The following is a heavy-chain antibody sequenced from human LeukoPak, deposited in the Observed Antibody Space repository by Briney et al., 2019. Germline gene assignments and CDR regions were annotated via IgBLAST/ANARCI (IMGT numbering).Heavy chain of an antibody. CDR1: GGSISSSNFY. CDR2: IYYGGST. V-gene: IGHV4-39*01. J-gene: IGHJ4*02. CDR3: ARGVGAHFDY. D-gene: IGHD1-26*01. Sequence: SETLSLTCTVSGGSISSSNFYWGWIRQPPGKGLEWIGSIYYGGSTYYNPSLKGRVTISVVTSKNQFSLKLSSVTAADTAVYYCARGVGAHFDYWGQGTLVTVSS.